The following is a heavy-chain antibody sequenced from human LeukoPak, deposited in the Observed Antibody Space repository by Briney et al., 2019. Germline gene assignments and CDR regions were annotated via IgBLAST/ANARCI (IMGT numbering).Heavy chain of an antibody. D-gene: IGHD6-19*01. J-gene: IGHJ4*02. CDR2: INTNTGHP. Sequence: ASVKVSCKASGYTFTIYGINWVRLAPGQGLEWMGWINTNTGHPTYAQGFTGRFVFSLDTSVSTAYLQISSLKAEDTAVYYCARDPGYRSGPPYYWGQGTLVTVSS. CDR3: ARDPGYRSGPPYY. CDR1: GYTFTIYG. V-gene: IGHV7-4-1*02.